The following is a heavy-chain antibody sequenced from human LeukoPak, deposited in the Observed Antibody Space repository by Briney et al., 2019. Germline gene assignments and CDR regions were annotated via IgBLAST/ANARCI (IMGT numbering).Heavy chain of an antibody. D-gene: IGHD6-13*01. CDR2: ISENSDHT. CDR1: GFIFSDYN. Sequence: GGSLRLSCAASGFIFSDYNMNWVRQAPGKGLEWVSFISENSDHTFYPDTVKGRFTVSRDNARNSLYLQMNSLRGEDTAIYYCARDGEGGAAAGYWGQGTPVTVSS. J-gene: IGHJ4*02. V-gene: IGHV3-48*01. CDR3: ARDGEGGAAAGY.